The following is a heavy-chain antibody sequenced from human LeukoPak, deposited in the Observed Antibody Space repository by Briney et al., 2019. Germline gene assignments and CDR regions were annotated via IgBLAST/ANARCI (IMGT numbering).Heavy chain of an antibody. CDR2: INPSGGST. D-gene: IGHD6-19*01. Sequence: ASVKVSCKASGYTFTSYYMHWVRQVPGQGLEWMGIINPSGGSTSHAQKFQGRVTMTRDTSTSTVYMELSSLRSEDTAVYYCARDSSVAGTHFSYWGQGTLVTVSS. CDR1: GYTFTSYY. J-gene: IGHJ4*02. V-gene: IGHV1-46*01. CDR3: ARDSSVAGTHFSY.